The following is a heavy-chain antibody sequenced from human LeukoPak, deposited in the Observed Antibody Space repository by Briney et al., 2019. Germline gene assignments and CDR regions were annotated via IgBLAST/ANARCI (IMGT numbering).Heavy chain of an antibody. Sequence: GGSLRLSCAASGFTFSSYAMHWVRQAPGKGLEWVAVISYDGSNKYYADSVKGRFTISRDNSKNTLYLQMNSLRAEDTAVYYCARDLRDSGDYWDQGTLVTVSS. J-gene: IGHJ4*02. D-gene: IGHD1-26*01. CDR1: GFTFSSYA. CDR2: ISYDGSNK. CDR3: ARDLRDSGDY. V-gene: IGHV3-30-3*01.